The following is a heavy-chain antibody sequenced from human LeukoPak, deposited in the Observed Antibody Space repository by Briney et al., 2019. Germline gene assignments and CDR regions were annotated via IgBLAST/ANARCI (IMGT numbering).Heavy chain of an antibody. D-gene: IGHD6-13*01. CDR1: GYSFTSYW. V-gene: IGHV5-51*01. CDR2: IYPGDSDT. CDR3: ASPGGSSSWSPDAFDI. Sequence: GESLKISCKGSGYSFTSYWIGWVRQMPGKGLEWMGIIYPGDSDTRYSPSFQGQVTISADKSISTAYLQWSSLKASDTAMYYCASPGGSSSWSPDAFDIWGQGTMVTVSS. J-gene: IGHJ3*02.